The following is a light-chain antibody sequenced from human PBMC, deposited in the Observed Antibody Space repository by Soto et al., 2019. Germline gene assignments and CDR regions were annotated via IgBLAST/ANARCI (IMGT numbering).Light chain of an antibody. CDR3: QQYGTSPIT. CDR2: GTS. V-gene: IGKV3-20*01. CDR1: ESVSSTY. J-gene: IGKJ5*01. Sequence: EIVLTQSPGTLSLSPGERATLSCRASESVSSTYLAWYQQKFGQAPRLLIYGTSTRATGIPDRFSGSGSGTDFTLTISRLEPEDFAVYSCQQYGTSPITFGQGTRLESK.